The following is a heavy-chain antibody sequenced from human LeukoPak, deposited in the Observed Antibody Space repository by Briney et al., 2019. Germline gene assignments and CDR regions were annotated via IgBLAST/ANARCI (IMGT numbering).Heavy chain of an antibody. CDR1: GYSFTSYW. J-gene: IGHJ5*02. CDR2: IYPGASDT. V-gene: IGHV5-51*01. D-gene: IGHD5-18*01. CDR3: TRARGGIQIWSNWFDP. Sequence: GESLKISCKGSGYSFTSYWIGWVRQMPGKGLEWMGIIYPGASDTIYSPSFQGQVTISVDKSISTAYLQWSSLKASDTAMYYCTRARGGIQIWSNWFDPWGQGTLVTVSS.